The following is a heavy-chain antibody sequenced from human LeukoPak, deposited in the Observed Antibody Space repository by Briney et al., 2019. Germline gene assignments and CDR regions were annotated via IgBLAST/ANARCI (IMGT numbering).Heavy chain of an antibody. CDR1: GFTFSSYS. Sequence: PGGSLRLSCAASGFTFSSYSMNWVRQAPGKGLEWVSSISSSSSYIYYADSVKGRFTISRDNSRSTLYLQMNSQRPEDTAIYYCAREGYYGSGSPPSLYFDYWGQGTLVTVSS. J-gene: IGHJ4*02. D-gene: IGHD3-10*01. V-gene: IGHV3-21*01. CDR3: AREGYYGSGSPPSLYFDY. CDR2: ISSSSSYI.